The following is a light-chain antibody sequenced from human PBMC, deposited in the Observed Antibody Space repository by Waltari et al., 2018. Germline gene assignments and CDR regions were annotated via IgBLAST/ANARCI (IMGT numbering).Light chain of an antibody. CDR1: QSLLHSNGYNC. J-gene: IGKJ2*01. V-gene: IGKV2-28*01. CDR2: LGS. CDR3: IQALQTPRA. Sequence: DIVMTQSPLSLPVTPGEPASISCRSSQSLLHSNGYNCLDWYLQKPGQSPQLLIYLGSNRASGVPDRCSGSGSGTDFTLKISRVEAEDVGVYYCIQALQTPRAFGQGTKLEIK.